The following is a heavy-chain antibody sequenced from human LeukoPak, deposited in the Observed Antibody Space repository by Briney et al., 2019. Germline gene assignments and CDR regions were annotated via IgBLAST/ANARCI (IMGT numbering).Heavy chain of an antibody. CDR1: GFTFSSYA. CDR2: ISGSGGST. V-gene: IGHV3-23*01. D-gene: IGHD3-16*02. CDR3: AKDIHDYVWGSYRYNDY. Sequence: GGTLRLSCAASGFTFSSYAMTWVRQAPGKGLEWVSAISGSGGSTYYADSVKGRFTISRDNSKNTLYLQMNSLRAEDTAVYYCAKDIHDYVWGSYRYNDYWGQGTLVTVSS. J-gene: IGHJ4*02.